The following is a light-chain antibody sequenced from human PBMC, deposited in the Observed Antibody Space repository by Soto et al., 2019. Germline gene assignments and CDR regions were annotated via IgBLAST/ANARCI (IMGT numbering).Light chain of an antibody. CDR3: QQRSDWPST. CDR1: QSFGRS. J-gene: IGKJ4*01. V-gene: IGKV3-11*01. Sequence: EIVLPQSPATLSFPPGDRATLSCRASQSFGRSLGWYQKRPGQAPSLLISDAANRATAIPARFSSSGSGTDFTLTISSLEPEDFAVYYCQQRSDWPSTFGGGTKVEIK. CDR2: DAA.